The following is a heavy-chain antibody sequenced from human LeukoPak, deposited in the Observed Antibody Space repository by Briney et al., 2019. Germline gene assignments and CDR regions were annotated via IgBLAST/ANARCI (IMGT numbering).Heavy chain of an antibody. V-gene: IGHV1-2*02. Sequence: ASVKVSCKASGYTFTGYYMHWVRQAPGQGLEWMGWIYPNSGGTNYAQKFQGRVTMTRDMSISTAYMELSRLRSDDTAVYYCARDGIAVAGTALDVWGQGTMVTVSS. CDR1: GYTFTGYY. CDR2: IYPNSGGT. CDR3: ARDGIAVAGTALDV. D-gene: IGHD6-19*01. J-gene: IGHJ3*01.